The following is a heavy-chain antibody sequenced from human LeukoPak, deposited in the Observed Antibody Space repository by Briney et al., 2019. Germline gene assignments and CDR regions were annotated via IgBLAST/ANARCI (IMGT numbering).Heavy chain of an antibody. CDR3: ARENFQY. J-gene: IGHJ4*02. V-gene: IGHV3-7*04. CDR2: IKPDGSDQ. Sequence: PGGSLRLSCVASGFPFSTYWMSWVRQAPGKGLEWVANIKPDGSDQYYVDSVKGRFTISRDNAKNSLYLQMNSLRAEDTAVYYCARENFQYWAQGTLVTVSS. CDR1: GFPFSTYW.